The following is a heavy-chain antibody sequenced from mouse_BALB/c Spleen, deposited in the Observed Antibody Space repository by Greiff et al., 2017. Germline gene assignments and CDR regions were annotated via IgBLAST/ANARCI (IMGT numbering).Heavy chain of an antibody. J-gene: IGHJ4*01. Sequence: EVKLVESGGGLVKPGGSLKLSCAASGFTFSSYTMSWVRQTPEKRLEWVATISSGGSYTYYPDSVKGRFTISRDNAKNTLYLQMSSPKSEDTAMYYCTRDGGNYLYYYAMEYWGQGTSVTVSS. CDR2: ISSGGSYT. CDR1: GFTFSSYT. CDR3: TRDGGNYLYYYAMEY. V-gene: IGHV5-6-4*01. D-gene: IGHD2-1*01.